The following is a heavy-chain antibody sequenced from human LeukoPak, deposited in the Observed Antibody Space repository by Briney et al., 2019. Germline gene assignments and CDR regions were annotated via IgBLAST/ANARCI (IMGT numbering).Heavy chain of an antibody. CDR3: ARGDIDH. V-gene: IGHV1-46*02. J-gene: IGHJ5*02. D-gene: IGHD2-15*01. Sequence: ASVKVSCKTSGYTFNIYYVQWVRQAPGQGLEWMGVIHPNDGGTTYAQKFQGRIIMTSDASTSTIYMELSSLRSDDTAVYYCARGDIDHWGQGTLVTVSS. CDR1: GYTFNIYY. CDR2: IHPNDGGT.